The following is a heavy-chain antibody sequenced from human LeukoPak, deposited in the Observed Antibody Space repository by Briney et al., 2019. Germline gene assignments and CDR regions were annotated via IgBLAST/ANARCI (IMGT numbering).Heavy chain of an antibody. CDR3: ARDCRLERRANWFDP. Sequence: PSETLSLTCTVSGDSISSSSYYWGWIRQPPGKGLEWIGSIYYSGSTYYNPSLKSRVTISVDTSKNQFSLKLSSVTAADTAVYYCARDCRLERRANWFDPWGQGTLVTVSS. CDR2: IYYSGST. CDR1: GDSISSSSYY. D-gene: IGHD1-1*01. J-gene: IGHJ5*02. V-gene: IGHV4-39*07.